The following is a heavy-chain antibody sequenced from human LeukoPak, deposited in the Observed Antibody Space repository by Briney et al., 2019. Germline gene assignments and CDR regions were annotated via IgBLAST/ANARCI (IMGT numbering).Heavy chain of an antibody. CDR2: ISSSSSSYI. V-gene: IGHV3-21*01. J-gene: IGHJ4*02. CDR1: GFTFSSYS. Sequence: PGGSLRLSCAASGFTFSSYSMNWVRQAPGKGLEWVSSISSSSSSYIYYADSVKGRFTISRDNAKNSLYLQMNSLRAEDTAVYYCARDAWGRSGGSRRQYFDYWGQGTLVTVSS. CDR3: ARDAWGRSGGSRRQYFDY. D-gene: IGHD2-15*01.